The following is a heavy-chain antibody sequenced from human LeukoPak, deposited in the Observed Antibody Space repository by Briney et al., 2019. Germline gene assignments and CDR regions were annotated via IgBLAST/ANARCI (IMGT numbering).Heavy chain of an antibody. J-gene: IGHJ4*02. CDR3: ARGGIADRLGT. D-gene: IGHD6-6*01. Sequence: SETLSLTCTVSGGSISSSLYHWGWIRQSPGKNLEWLGSIYYTGTTHYNPSLKSRVTISVDTSKNQFSLKLSSVTAADTAVYYCARGGIADRLGTWGQGTLVTVSS. CDR1: GGSISSSLYH. V-gene: IGHV4-39*07. CDR2: IYYTGTT.